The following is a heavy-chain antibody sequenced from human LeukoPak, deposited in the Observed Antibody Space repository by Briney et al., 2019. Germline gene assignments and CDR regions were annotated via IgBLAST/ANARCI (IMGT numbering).Heavy chain of an antibody. CDR3: ARDRAYGDYDFDY. CDR2: IKQDGSEK. CDR1: GFTFSSYW. D-gene: IGHD4-17*01. J-gene: IGHJ4*02. V-gene: IGHV3-7*01. Sequence: AGGSLRLSCAASGFTFSSYWMSWVRQAPGKGLEWVANIKQDGSEKYYVDSVKGRSTISRDNAKNSLYLQMNSLRAEDTAVYYCARDRAYGDYDFDYWGQGTLVTVSS.